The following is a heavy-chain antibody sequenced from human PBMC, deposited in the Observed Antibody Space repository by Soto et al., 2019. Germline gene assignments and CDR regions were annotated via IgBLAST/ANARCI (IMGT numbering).Heavy chain of an antibody. D-gene: IGHD3-3*01. CDR1: GFTCSSYA. J-gene: IGHJ5*02. CDR3: AKDYDFWSGYYTAFNWFDP. CDR2: ISGSGGST. V-gene: IGHV3-23*01. Sequence: LRLSCSASGFTCSSYAMSWVRQAPGKGLEWVSAISGSGGSTYYADSVKGRFTISRDNSKNTLYLQMNSLRAEDTAVYYCAKDYDFWSGYYTAFNWFDPWGQGTLVTVSS.